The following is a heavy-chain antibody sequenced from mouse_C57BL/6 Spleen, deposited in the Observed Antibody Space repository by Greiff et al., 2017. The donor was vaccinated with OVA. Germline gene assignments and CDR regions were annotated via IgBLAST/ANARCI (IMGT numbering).Heavy chain of an antibody. Sequence: VHVKQSGPELVKPGASVKMSCKASGYTFTDYNMHWVKQSHGKSLEWIGYINPNNGGTSYNQKFKGKATLTVNKSSSTAYMELRSLTSEDSAVYYCAIYDYDTGWGQGTLVTVSA. CDR3: AIYDYDTG. CDR1: GYTFTDYN. V-gene: IGHV1-22*01. D-gene: IGHD2-4*01. J-gene: IGHJ3*02. CDR2: INPNNGGT.